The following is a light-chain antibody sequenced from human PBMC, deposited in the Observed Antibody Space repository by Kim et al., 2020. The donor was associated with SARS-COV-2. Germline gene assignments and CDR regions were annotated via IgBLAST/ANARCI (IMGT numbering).Light chain of an antibody. CDR2: EDN. CDR3: QSYDSSNWV. J-gene: IGLJ3*02. CDR1: RGSIASNY. Sequence: GKTVTIPCTRSRGSIASNYVQWYQQRPGSSPTTVIYEDNQRPSGVPDRFSGSIDSSSNSASLTISGLKTEDEADYYCQSYDSSNWVFGGGTKVTVL. V-gene: IGLV6-57*01.